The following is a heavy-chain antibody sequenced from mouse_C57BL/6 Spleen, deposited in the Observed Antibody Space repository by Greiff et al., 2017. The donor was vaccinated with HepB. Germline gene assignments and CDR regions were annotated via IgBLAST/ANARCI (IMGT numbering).Heavy chain of an antibody. D-gene: IGHD2-1*01. CDR3: TRVPYGNYAWYFDV. Sequence: VESGEGLVKPGGSLKLSCAASGFTFSSYAMSWVRQTQEKRLEWVAYISSGGDYIYYADTVKSRFTISRDNARNTLYLQMSSLKSEDTAMYYCTRVPYGNYAWYFDVWGTGTTVTFAS. CDR2: ISSGGDYI. V-gene: IGHV5-9-1*02. CDR1: GFTFSSYA. J-gene: IGHJ1*03.